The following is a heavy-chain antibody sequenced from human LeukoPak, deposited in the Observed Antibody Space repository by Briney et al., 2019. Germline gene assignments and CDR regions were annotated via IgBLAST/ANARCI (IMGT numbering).Heavy chain of an antibody. CDR3: AKEGNDFWTRTPPFLWFDP. Sequence: PGRSLRLSCAASGFTFSSYGMHWVRQAPGKGLEWVAVTSYDGSNKYYADSVKGRFTISRDNSKNTLYLQMNSLRAEDTAVYYCAKEGNDFWTRTPPFLWFDPWGQGTLVTVSS. J-gene: IGHJ5*02. V-gene: IGHV3-30*18. CDR1: GFTFSSYG. CDR2: TSYDGSNK. D-gene: IGHD3-3*01.